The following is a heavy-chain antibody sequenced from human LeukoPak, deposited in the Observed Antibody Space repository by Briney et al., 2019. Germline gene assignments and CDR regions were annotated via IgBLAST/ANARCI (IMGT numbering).Heavy chain of an antibody. D-gene: IGHD3-22*01. CDR3: ARILRHYYDSRDAFDI. V-gene: IGHV4-39*07. CDR1: GGSISSSSYY. CDR2: IYYSGST. Sequence: SETLSLTCTVSGGSISSSSYYWGWIRRPPGKGLEWIGGIYYSGSTYYNPSLKSRVTISVDTSKNQFSLKLSSVTAADTAVYYCARILRHYYDSRDAFDIWGQGTMVTVSS. J-gene: IGHJ3*02.